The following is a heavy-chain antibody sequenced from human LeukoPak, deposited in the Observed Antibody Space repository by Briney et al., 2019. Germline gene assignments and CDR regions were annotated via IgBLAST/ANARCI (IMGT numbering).Heavy chain of an antibody. CDR3: ARAYQYWFDP. V-gene: IGHV3-7*01. CDR1: GFTFSNYW. J-gene: IGHJ5*02. CDR2: IKQDGSEK. Sequence: GGSLRLSCTASGFTFSNYWMTWVRQAPGKGLEWVANIKQDGSEKYYVDSVKGRFTISRDNAKNSLYLQMNSLRAEDTAVYYCARAYQYWFDPWGQGTLVTVSS.